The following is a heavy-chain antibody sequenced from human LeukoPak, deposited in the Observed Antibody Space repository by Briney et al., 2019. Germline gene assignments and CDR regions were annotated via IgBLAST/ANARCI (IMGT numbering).Heavy chain of an antibody. CDR3: ARHDGRYSSGWDFDY. D-gene: IGHD6-19*01. CDR2: IYYSGST. V-gene: IGHV4-59*08. Sequence: SETLSLTCTVSGGSISTYYWSWIRQPPGKGLEWIGYIYYSGSTNYNPSLKSRVTISVDTSKSQFSLKLNSVTAADTAVYYCARHDGRYSSGWDFDYWGQGTLVTVSS. CDR1: GGSISTYY. J-gene: IGHJ4*02.